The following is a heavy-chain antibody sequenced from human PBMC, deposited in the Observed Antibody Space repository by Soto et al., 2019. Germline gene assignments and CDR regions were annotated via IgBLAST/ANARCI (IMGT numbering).Heavy chain of an antibody. V-gene: IGHV1-18*01. CDR3: ARIYCSGGSCYVGYYYYYYMDV. D-gene: IGHD2-15*01. J-gene: IGHJ6*03. CDR1: GYTFTSYG. Sequence: ASVKVSCKAPGYTFTSYGISWVRQAPGQGLEWMGWISAYNGNTNYAQKLQGRVTMTTDTSTSTAYMELRSLRSDDTAVYYCARIYCSGGSCYVGYYYYYYMDVWGKGTTVTVSS. CDR2: ISAYNGNT.